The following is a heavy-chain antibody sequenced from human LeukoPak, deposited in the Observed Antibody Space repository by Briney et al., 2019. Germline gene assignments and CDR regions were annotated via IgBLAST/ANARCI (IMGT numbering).Heavy chain of an antibody. V-gene: IGHV4-39*07. Sequence: SETLSLTCTVSGGSISSSSYYWGWIRQPPGKGLEWIGSIYYSGSTYYNPSLKSRVTISVDTSKNQFSLKLSSVTAADTAVYYCARRVVVTARAPFDYWGQGTLVTVSS. CDR3: ARRVVVTARAPFDY. J-gene: IGHJ4*02. CDR1: GGSISSSSYY. CDR2: IYYSGST. D-gene: IGHD2-21*02.